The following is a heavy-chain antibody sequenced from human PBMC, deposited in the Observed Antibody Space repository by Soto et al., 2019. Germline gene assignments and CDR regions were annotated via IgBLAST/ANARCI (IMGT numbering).Heavy chain of an antibody. J-gene: IGHJ4*02. CDR3: ANPIPKTGTTFGF. CDR1: GFTFSNFA. D-gene: IGHD1-1*01. CDR2: ISGSGDDT. Sequence: QLLESGGGFVQPGGSLRLSCVASGFTFSNFAMACVRHAPGEGLEWVSAISGSGDDTFYADSMKGRFTISRDNSKDTLYLQINSLRAEDTAVYYCANPIPKTGTTFGFWGQGTLVTVSS. V-gene: IGHV3-23*01.